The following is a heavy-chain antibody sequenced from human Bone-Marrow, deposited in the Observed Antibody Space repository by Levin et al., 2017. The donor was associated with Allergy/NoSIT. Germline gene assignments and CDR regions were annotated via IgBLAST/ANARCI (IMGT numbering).Heavy chain of an antibody. V-gene: IGHV1-69*13. Sequence: ASVKVSCKASGGTFSSYAISWVRQAPGQGLEWMGGIIPIFGTANYAQKFQGRVTITADESTSTAYMELSSLRSEDTAVYYCARAYSSSSDYYYYYMDVWGKGTTVTVSS. CDR3: ARAYSSSSDYYYYYMDV. CDR2: IIPIFGTA. J-gene: IGHJ6*03. CDR1: GGTFSSYA. D-gene: IGHD6-6*01.